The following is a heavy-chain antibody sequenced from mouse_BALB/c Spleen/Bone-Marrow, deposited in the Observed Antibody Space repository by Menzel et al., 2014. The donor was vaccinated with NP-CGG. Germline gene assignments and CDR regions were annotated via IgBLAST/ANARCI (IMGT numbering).Heavy chain of an antibody. CDR3: ARSIYDGYSEAMDY. D-gene: IGHD2-3*01. J-gene: IGHJ4*01. V-gene: IGHV1-54*03. CDR2: NNPGSGGT. CDR1: GYAFTNYL. Sequence: QVQLKESGAELVRPGTSVKVSCKASGYAFTNYLIEWVNQRPGQGLEWIGVNNPGSGGTNYNEKFKGKATLTADKSSSTVYMQLSSLTSDDSAVYFCARSIYDGYSEAMDYWGQGTSVTVSS.